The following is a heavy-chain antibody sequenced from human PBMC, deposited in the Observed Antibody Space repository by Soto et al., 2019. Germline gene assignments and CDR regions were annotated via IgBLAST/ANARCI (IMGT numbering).Heavy chain of an antibody. Sequence: SKTLSLTCAISGDSVSSNSAAWNWIRQSPSRGLEWLGRTYFRSKWQYGYAVSVRSRITIKADTSKNQFSLQLNSVTPEDTAVYYFARSEQWLTTCGQGTPVPVSA. V-gene: IGHV6-1*01. CDR1: GDSVSSNSAA. CDR3: ARSEQWLTT. D-gene: IGHD6-19*01. CDR2: TYFRSKWQY. J-gene: IGHJ5*02.